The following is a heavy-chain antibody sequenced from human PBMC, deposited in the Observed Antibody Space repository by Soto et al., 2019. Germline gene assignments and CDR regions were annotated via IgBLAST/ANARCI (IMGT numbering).Heavy chain of an antibody. V-gene: IGHV2-26*01. Sequence: VHSPGPLSLPCPVSGLSSINVQLAVRWFRQPPGKALEWLAHIFSNVDKSYSTSLDIRLTISKDTSKSQVVRTKTNLDPVDSGTYYCALIKDCSSTACFWAPFDPSGQGTLVTVSS. D-gene: IGHD2-2*01. J-gene: IGHJ5*02. CDR3: ALIKDCSSTACFWAPFDP. CDR1: GLSSINVQLA. CDR2: IFSNVDK.